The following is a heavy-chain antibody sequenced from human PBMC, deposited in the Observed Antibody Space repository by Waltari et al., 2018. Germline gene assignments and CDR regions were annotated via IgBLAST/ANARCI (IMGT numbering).Heavy chain of an antibody. CDR3: ASQPSGRYYLYYFDY. CDR1: GGSISSSNYS. V-gene: IGHV4-39*01. D-gene: IGHD1-26*01. Sequence: QLQLHESGPGLVKPSETLSLTCTVSGGSISSSNYSWGWILQPPGKGLEWIGSIYYSGSAYYNPSLKSRVTISVDRSNNQFSLKVTSVTAADTAMYYCASQPSGRYYLYYFDYWGQGTLVTVSS. CDR2: IYYSGSA. J-gene: IGHJ4*02.